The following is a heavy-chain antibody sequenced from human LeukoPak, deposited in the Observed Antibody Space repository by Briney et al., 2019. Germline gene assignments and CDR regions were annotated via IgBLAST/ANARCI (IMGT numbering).Heavy chain of an antibody. CDR2: INCNGGGT. D-gene: IGHD2-2*01. CDR1: GFTFSNYA. CDR3: AKPRVGDFIVVVPAAEAC. V-gene: IGHV3-23*01. Sequence: GGSLRLSCAASGFTFSNYAMSWVRQAPGKGLEWVSAINCNGGGTYYADSVKGRFTISRDNSRNTLFLHMNTLRAEDTAVYYCAKPRVGDFIVVVPAAEACWGQGTLVTVSS. J-gene: IGHJ4*02.